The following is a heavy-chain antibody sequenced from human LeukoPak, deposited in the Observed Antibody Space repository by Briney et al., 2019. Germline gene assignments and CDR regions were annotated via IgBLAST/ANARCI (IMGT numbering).Heavy chain of an antibody. CDR1: GFTFSDYE. D-gene: IGHD3-10*02. J-gene: IGHJ4*02. V-gene: IGHV3-48*03. CDR2: ISTSGSTT. CDR3: ARGALHVFDY. Sequence: GGSLRLSCAASGFTFSDYEINWVRQAPGKGLEWISCISTSGSTTYYADSVKGRFTISRDNAKNSLFLQMNTLTAEDTAVYYCARGALHVFDYWGQGTPVTVSP.